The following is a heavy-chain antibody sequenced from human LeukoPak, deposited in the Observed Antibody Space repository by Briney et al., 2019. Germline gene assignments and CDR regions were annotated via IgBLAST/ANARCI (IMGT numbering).Heavy chain of an antibody. CDR1: GYTFTSDG. CDR3: ARALYYDFWSGYYGAYYYYMDV. D-gene: IGHD3-3*01. J-gene: IGHJ6*03. Sequence: ASVKVSCKASGYTFTSDGISWVREAPGQGLEWMGWISAYNGNTNYAQKLQGRVTMTTDTSTSTAYMELRSLRSDDTAVYYCARALYYDFWSGYYGAYYYYMDVWGKGTTVTVSS. V-gene: IGHV1-18*01. CDR2: ISAYNGNT.